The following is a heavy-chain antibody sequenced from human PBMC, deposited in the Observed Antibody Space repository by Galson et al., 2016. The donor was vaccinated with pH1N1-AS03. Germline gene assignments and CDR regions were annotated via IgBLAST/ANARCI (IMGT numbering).Heavy chain of an antibody. CDR2: IGTYP. D-gene: IGHD3-10*01. CDR1: GYTFTNYG. CDR3: ARSGSGSFYAGAF. J-gene: IGHJ4*02. Sequence: SVKVSCKASGYTFTNYGISWVRQAPGQGLEYMGWIGTYPIYAQKLQGRVTMTTDTSTSTAYLELRSLRPDYTAVSYCARSGSGSFYAGAFWGQGTLVTVSS. V-gene: IGHV1-18*01.